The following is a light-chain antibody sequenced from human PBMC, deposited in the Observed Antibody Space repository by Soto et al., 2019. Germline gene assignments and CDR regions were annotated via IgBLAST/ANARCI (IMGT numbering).Light chain of an antibody. CDR3: SSYTSSSTRV. Sequence: QSALTQPASVSGSPGQSITISCTGTSSDVGGYNYASWYQRHPAKAPKLMIYGVSIRPSGVSNRFSGSKSGNTASLTISGLQAEDEADYYCSSYTSSSTRVFGGGTKLTVL. V-gene: IGLV2-14*01. CDR1: SSDVGGYNY. CDR2: GVS. J-gene: IGLJ3*02.